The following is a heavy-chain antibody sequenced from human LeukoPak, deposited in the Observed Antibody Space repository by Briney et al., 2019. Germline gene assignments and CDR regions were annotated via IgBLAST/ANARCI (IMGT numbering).Heavy chain of an antibody. CDR2: IYYSGST. CDR1: GGSISSSSYY. V-gene: IGHV4-39*01. J-gene: IGHJ4*02. Sequence: PSETLSLTCTVSGGSISSSSYYWGWIRQPPGKGLEWIGSIYYSGSTYYNPPLKSRVTISVDTSKNQFSLKLSSVTAADTAVYYCARRYPLVTWGAFDYWGQGTLVTVSS. CDR3: ARRYPLVTWGAFDY. D-gene: IGHD3-16*01.